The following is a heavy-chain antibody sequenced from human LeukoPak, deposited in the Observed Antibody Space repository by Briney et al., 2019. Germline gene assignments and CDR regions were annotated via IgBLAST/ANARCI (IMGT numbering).Heavy chain of an antibody. J-gene: IGHJ4*02. Sequence: ASVKVSCKASGYTFTSYYMHWVRQAPGQGLEWMGIINPSGGSTSYAQKFQGRVTITADKSTSTAYMELSSLRSEDTAVYYCARDGGYSSSWFAPPPFFDYWGQGTLVTVSS. CDR3: ARDGGYSSSWFAPPPFFDY. V-gene: IGHV1-46*01. CDR1: GYTFTSYY. D-gene: IGHD6-13*01. CDR2: INPSGGST.